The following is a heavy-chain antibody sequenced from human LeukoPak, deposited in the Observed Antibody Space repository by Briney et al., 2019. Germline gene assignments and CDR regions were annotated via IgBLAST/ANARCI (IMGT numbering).Heavy chain of an antibody. CDR1: GFTFSDHY. CDR3: ARGGSYLSAFDI. V-gene: IGHV3-72*01. CDR2: TRNKANSYTT. Sequence: GGSLRLSCAASGFTFSDHYMDWVRQAPGKGLEWVGRTRNKANSYTTEYAASVKGRFTISRDNSKNTLYLQMNSLRAEDTAVYYCARGGSYLSAFDIWGQGTMVTVSS. J-gene: IGHJ3*02. D-gene: IGHD1-26*01.